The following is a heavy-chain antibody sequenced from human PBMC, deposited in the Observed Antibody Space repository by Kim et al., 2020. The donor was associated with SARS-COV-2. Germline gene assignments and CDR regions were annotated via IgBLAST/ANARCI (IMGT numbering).Heavy chain of an antibody. CDR3: ARHLKRITFFGVVTDNFDA. CDR2: IYYSGST. V-gene: IGHV4-39*01. D-gene: IGHD3-3*01. Sequence: SETLSLTCTVSGGSISSSSYYWGWIRQPPGKGLEWIGSIYYSGSTYYNPSLKSRVTISVDTSKNQFSLKPSSVTAADTAVYYCARHLKRITFFGVVTDNFDAWGQGTLVTVSS. J-gene: IGHJ4*02. CDR1: GGSISSSSYY.